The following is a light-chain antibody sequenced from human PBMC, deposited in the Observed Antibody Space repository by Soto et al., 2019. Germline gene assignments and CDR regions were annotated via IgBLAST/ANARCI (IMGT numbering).Light chain of an antibody. V-gene: IGKV2-28*01. J-gene: IGKJ2*01. CDR3: QQYYGTPYT. Sequence: DIVVTQSPLSLPVTPGEPASISCRSSQSLLHSNGYNYLDWYLQKPGQSPQLLIYLGSNRASGVPDRFSGSGSGTDFTLTISSLQAEDVAVYYCQQYYGTPYTFGQGTKLEIK. CDR1: QSLLHSNGYNY. CDR2: LGS.